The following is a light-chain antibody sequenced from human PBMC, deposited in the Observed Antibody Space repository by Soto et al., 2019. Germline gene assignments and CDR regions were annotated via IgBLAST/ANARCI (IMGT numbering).Light chain of an antibody. CDR2: EDN. J-gene: IGLJ3*02. Sequence: NFMLTQPHSVSESPGKTVTISCTRSSGSIASNYVQWYQQRPGSAPTTVIYEDNQRPSGVPDRFSGSIDSSSNSASLTISGLKTEDAADYYCQSYDSSNRWVFGGGTKLTVL. V-gene: IGLV6-57*03. CDR1: SGSIASNY. CDR3: QSYDSSNRWV.